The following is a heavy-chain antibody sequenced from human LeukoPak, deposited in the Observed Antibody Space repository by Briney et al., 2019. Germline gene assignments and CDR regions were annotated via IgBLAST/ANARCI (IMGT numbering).Heavy chain of an antibody. CDR3: AGATLYYDSSGYQDY. CDR1: GGTFSSYA. D-gene: IGHD3-22*01. Sequence: SVKVSCKASGGTFSSYAISWVRQAPGQGLEWMGGIIPIFGTANYAQKFQGRVTITADESTSTAYMELSSLRSEDTAVYYCAGATLYYDSSGYQDYWGQGTLVTVSS. V-gene: IGHV1-69*13. J-gene: IGHJ4*02. CDR2: IIPIFGTA.